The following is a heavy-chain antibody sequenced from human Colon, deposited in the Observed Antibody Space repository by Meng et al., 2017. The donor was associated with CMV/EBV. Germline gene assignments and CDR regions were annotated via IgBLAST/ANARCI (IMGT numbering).Heavy chain of an antibody. D-gene: IGHD4-11*01. J-gene: IGHJ4*02. CDR2: ISGFNGKT. Sequence: ASVKVSCKASGYIFNHYGLNWVRQAPGQGLEWLGWISGFNGKTYFAQNFQDRLTLTTDTSANTGYMELRGLTSDDTAVYYCARGSDYSNYVPIDSWGQGTLVTV. CDR1: GYIFNHYG. V-gene: IGHV1-18*01. CDR3: ARGSDYSNYVPIDS.